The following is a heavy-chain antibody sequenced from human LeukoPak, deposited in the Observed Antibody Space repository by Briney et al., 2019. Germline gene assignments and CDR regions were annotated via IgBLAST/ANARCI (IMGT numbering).Heavy chain of an antibody. CDR1: GYSFNNYG. CDR3: ARDVGDIVTIPAAISVP. V-gene: IGHV1-18*01. D-gene: IGHD2-2*01. J-gene: IGHJ5*02. Sequence: ASVKVSCKGSGYSFNNYGISWVRQAPGQGLEWMGWISGYNGNTNYAQMIQGRVTMTTDTSTSTDYMEVRSLRSDDTAMYYCARDVGDIVTIPAAISVPWGQGTLVTVSS. CDR2: ISGYNGNT.